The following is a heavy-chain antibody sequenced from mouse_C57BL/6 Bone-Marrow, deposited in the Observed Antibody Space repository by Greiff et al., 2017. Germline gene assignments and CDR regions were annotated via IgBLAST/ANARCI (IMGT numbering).Heavy chain of an antibody. CDR3: AREGWLLPYAD. D-gene: IGHD2-3*01. CDR1: GYTFTSYW. V-gene: IGHV1-69*01. CDR2: IDPSDSYT. Sequence: QVQLQQPGAELVMPGASVKLSCKASGYTFTSYWMHWVKQRPGQGLEWIGEIDPSDSYTNYNQKFKSKSTLTVDKSSSTAYMQLSSLTSEDSAVYYCAREGWLLPYADWGQGTLVTVSA. J-gene: IGHJ3*01.